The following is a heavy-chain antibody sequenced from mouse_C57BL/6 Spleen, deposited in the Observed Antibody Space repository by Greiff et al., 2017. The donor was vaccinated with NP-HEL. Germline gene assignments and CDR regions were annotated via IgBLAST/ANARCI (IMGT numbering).Heavy chain of an antibody. CDR1: GFTFSSYA. CDR2: ISSGGDYI. J-gene: IGHJ4*01. CDR3: TRVGNYAMDY. V-gene: IGHV5-9-1*02. Sequence: EVKLVESGEGLVKPGGSLKLSCAASGFTFSSYAMSWVRQTPEKRLEWVAYISSGGDYIYYADTVKGRFTISRNNARNTLYQQMSSLKSEDTAMYYCTRVGNYAMDYWGQGTSVTVSS.